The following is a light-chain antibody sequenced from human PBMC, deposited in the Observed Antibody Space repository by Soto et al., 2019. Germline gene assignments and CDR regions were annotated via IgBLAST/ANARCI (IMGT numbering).Light chain of an antibody. CDR2: EVS. CDR1: SSDIYDYNY. Sequence: QSVLTQPASVSGSPGQSITISCTGSSSDIYDYNYVSWYQQHPGKAPTLMIYEVSNRPSGVSTRFSGSKSGNTASLSIPGLQTEDEAIYYCSSYTSSSTVYVFGTGTKVTVL. CDR3: SSYTSSSTVYV. V-gene: IGLV2-14*01. J-gene: IGLJ1*01.